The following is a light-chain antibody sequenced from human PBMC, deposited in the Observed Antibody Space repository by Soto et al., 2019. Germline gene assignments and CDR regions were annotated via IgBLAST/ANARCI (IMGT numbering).Light chain of an antibody. CDR2: GAS. J-gene: IGKJ4*01. CDR1: QSVSSSY. V-gene: IGKV3-20*01. CDR3: QQCATSPLT. Sequence: EIVLTQSPGTLSLSPGERATLSCRASQSVSSSYLAWYQQKPGQAPRLLIYGASSRATGVPDRFSGSGSGTDFTLTISRLEPEDFAVYYCQQCATSPLTFGGGNKVEIK.